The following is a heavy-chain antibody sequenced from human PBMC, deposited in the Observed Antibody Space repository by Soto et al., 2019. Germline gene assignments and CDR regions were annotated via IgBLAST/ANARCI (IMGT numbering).Heavy chain of an antibody. Sequence: PGGSLRLSCAASGFTFSSYEMNWVRQAPGKGLEWVSYISSSGYTIYYADSVKGRFTISRDNAKNSLYLQMNSLRAEDTAVYYCARDLPLDHYYYYGMDVWGQGTTVTVSS. CDR3: ARDLPLDHYYYYGMDV. D-gene: IGHD6-6*01. CDR2: ISSSGYTI. J-gene: IGHJ6*02. V-gene: IGHV3-48*03. CDR1: GFTFSSYE.